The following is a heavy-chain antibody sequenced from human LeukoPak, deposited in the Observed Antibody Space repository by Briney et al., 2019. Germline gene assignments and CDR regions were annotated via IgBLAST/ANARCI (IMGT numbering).Heavy chain of an antibody. Sequence: ASVKVSCKASGYTFTSYGIIWVRQAPGQGLEWMGGIRTYDDNANYAERLQGRVTMTTDTSTSTAYMELRSLRSDDTAVYYCARVRYFDWFWFDPWGQGTLVTVSS. CDR3: ARVRYFDWFWFDP. J-gene: IGHJ5*02. V-gene: IGHV1-18*01. CDR1: GYTFTSYG. CDR2: IRTYDDNA. D-gene: IGHD3-9*01.